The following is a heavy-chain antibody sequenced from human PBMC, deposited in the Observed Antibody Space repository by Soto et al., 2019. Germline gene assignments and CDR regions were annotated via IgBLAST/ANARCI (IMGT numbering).Heavy chain of an antibody. J-gene: IGHJ6*02. Sequence: VGSLRLSCAASGFTFSSYAMHWVRQAPGKGLEWVAVISYDGSNKYYADSVKGRFTISRDNSKNTLYLQMNSLRAEDTAVYYCESLPDRYYYYGMDVWGQGNTVTVTS. V-gene: IGHV3-30-3*01. D-gene: IGHD2-2*01. CDR2: ISYDGSNK. CDR1: GFTFSSYA. CDR3: ESLPDRYYYYGMDV.